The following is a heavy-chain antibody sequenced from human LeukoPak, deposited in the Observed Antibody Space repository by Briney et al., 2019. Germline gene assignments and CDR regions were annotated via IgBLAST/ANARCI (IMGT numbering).Heavy chain of an antibody. D-gene: IGHD3-9*01. Sequence: GGSLRLSCAASGFTFSSYWMSWVRQAPGKELEWVANIKQDGSEKYYVDSVKGRFTISRDNAKNSLSLQMNSLRAEDTAVYYCARDLDTYDILTGYVSWGQGTLVTVSS. V-gene: IGHV3-7*01. CDR1: GFTFSSYW. J-gene: IGHJ5*02. CDR3: ARDLDTYDILTGYVS. CDR2: IKQDGSEK.